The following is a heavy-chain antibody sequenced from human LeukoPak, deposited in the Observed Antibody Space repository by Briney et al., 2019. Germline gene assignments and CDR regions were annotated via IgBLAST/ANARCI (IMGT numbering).Heavy chain of an antibody. V-gene: IGHV1-18*04. J-gene: IGHJ4*02. CDR3: ARDVGGYSYVNGY. CDR2: ISAYNGNT. Sequence: GASVKVSCKASGYTFTGYYMHWVRQAPGQGLEWMGWISAYNGNTNCAQKLQGRVTMTTDTSTSTAYMELRSLRSDDTAVYYCARDVGGYSYVNGYWGQGTLVTVSS. CDR1: GYTFTGYY. D-gene: IGHD5-18*01.